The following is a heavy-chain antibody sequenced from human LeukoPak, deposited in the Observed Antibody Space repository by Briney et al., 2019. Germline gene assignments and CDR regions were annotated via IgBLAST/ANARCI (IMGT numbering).Heavy chain of an antibody. CDR1: GYTFTGYY. V-gene: IGHV1-2*02. CDR3: ARGHYYDSSGYFDY. J-gene: IGHJ4*02. D-gene: IGHD3-22*01. Sequence: ASVKLSCKASGYTFTGYYMHWVRQAPGQGLEWMGWINPNSGGTNYAQKFQGRVTMTRDTSISTAYMELSRLRSDDTAVYYCARGHYYDSSGYFDYWGQGTLVTVSS. CDR2: INPNSGGT.